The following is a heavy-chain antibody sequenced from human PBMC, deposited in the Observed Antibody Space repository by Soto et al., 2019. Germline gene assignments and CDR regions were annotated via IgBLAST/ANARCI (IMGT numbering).Heavy chain of an antibody. V-gene: IGHV1-69*01. CDR3: ARGTAAAH. CDR2: IIPIFGTA. CDR1: GGTFSSYA. D-gene: IGHD6-13*01. J-gene: IGHJ4*01. Sequence: QVQLVQSGAEVKKPGSSVKVSCKASGGTFSSYAISWVRQAPGQGLEWMGGIIPIFGTANYAQKFQGRVTITADESTSAAYIGLSRLRYEDTAVDYCARGTAAAHWGQGTLVTVSS.